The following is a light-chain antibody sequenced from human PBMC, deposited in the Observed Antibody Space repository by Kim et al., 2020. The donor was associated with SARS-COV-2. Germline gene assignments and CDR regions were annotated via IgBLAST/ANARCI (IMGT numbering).Light chain of an antibody. J-gene: IGLJ1*01. CDR1: SSDVGGYNY. CDR3: SSYAGKV. V-gene: IGLV2-8*01. Sequence: PGQSVTISCPGTSSDVGGYNYVSWYQQHPGKAPKLMIYEVSQRPSGVPDRFSGSKSGNTASLTVSGLQAEDEADYYCSSYAGKVFGTGTKVTVL. CDR2: EVS.